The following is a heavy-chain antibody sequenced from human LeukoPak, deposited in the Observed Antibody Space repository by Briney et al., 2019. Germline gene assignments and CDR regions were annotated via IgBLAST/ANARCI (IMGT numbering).Heavy chain of an antibody. Sequence: VKVSCKASGGTFSSYTISWVRQAPGQGLEWMGRIIPILGIANYAQKFQGRVTITADKSTGTAYMELSSLRSEDTAVYYCARADSDITIFGVVRFDYWGQGTLVTVSS. J-gene: IGHJ4*02. V-gene: IGHV1-69*02. CDR3: ARADSDITIFGVVRFDY. CDR2: IIPILGIA. CDR1: GGTFSSYT. D-gene: IGHD3-3*01.